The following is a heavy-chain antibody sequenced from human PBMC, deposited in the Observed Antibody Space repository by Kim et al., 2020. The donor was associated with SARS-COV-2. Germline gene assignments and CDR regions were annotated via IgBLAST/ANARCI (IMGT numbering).Heavy chain of an antibody. J-gene: IGHJ4*02. CDR2: IYYSGST. CDR3: AREKGGGYYDSSGSFDY. CDR1: GGSISSYY. Sequence: SETLSLTCTVSGGSISSYYWSWIRQPPGKGLEWIGYIYYSGSTNYNPSLKSRVTISVDTSKNQFSLKLSSVTAADTAVYYCAREKGGGYYDSSGSFDYWGQGTLVTVSS. V-gene: IGHV4-59*01. D-gene: IGHD3-22*01.